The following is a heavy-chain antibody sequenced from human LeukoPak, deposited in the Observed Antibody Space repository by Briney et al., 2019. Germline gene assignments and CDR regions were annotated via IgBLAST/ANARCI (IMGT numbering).Heavy chain of an antibody. Sequence: PSETLSLTCTVSGGSISGSYWSWIRQPPGKGLEWIGYIYYSETYYNPSLKSRVTISLDTSKNQFSLNLRFVTAADTAVYFCARTQGWGTVRTGYYYGMDVWGQGTLVTVSS. D-gene: IGHD4-11*01. CDR1: GGSISGSY. CDR3: ARTQGWGTVRTGYYYGMDV. CDR2: IYYSET. J-gene: IGHJ6*02. V-gene: IGHV4-59*08.